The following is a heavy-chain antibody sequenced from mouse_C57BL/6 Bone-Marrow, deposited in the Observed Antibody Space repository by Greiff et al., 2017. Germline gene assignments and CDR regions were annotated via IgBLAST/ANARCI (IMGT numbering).Heavy chain of an antibody. D-gene: IGHD2-1*01. CDR1: GYTFTDYY. CDR2: INPNNGGT. Sequence: EVKLQQSGPELVKPGASVKISCKASGYTFTDYYMNWVKQSHGKSLEWIGDINPNNGGTSYNQKFKGKATLTVDKSSSTAYMELRSLTSEDSAVYYCARDFGNYRYYYAMDYWGQGTSVTVSS. CDR3: ARDFGNYRYYYAMDY. J-gene: IGHJ4*01. V-gene: IGHV1-26*01.